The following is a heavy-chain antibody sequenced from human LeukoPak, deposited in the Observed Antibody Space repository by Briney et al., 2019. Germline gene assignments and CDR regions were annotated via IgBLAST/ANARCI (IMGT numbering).Heavy chain of an antibody. Sequence: GGSLRLSCAASGFTFSNAWMSWVRQAPGKGLEWVGRIKSKTDGGTTDYAAPVKGRFTISRDDSKNTLYLQMNSLKTEDTAVYCCTTKGPSYYDSSGSSWGQGTLVIVSS. V-gene: IGHV3-15*01. CDR1: GFTFSNAW. J-gene: IGHJ5*02. CDR3: TTKGPSYYDSSGSS. CDR2: IKSKTDGGTT. D-gene: IGHD3-22*01.